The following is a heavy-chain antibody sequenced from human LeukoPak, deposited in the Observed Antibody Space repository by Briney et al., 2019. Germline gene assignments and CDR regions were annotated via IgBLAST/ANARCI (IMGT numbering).Heavy chain of an antibody. Sequence: WGSLRLSCAASGFSVSSYAMSWVRQAPGKGLEWVSAISGSGGSTYYADSVKGRFTISRDNSKNTLYLQMNSLRAEDTAVYYCAKDRGSSSWYTYYYYYYGMDVWGQGTTVTVSS. V-gene: IGHV3-23*01. CDR2: ISGSGGST. CDR1: GFSVSSYA. J-gene: IGHJ6*02. D-gene: IGHD6-13*01. CDR3: AKDRGSSSWYTYYYYYYGMDV.